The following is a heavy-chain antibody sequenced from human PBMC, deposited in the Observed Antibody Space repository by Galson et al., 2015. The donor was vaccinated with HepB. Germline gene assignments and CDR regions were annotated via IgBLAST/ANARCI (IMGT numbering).Heavy chain of an antibody. J-gene: IGHJ3*02. CDR2: IWYDGSNK. CDR1: GFTFSSYG. Sequence: SLRLSCAASGFTFSSYGMHWVRQAPGKGLEWVAVIWYDGSNKYYADSVKGRFTISRDNSKNTLYLQMNSLRAEDTAVYYCARDGGWYAGNAFDIWGQGTMVTVSS. CDR3: ARDGGWYAGNAFDI. D-gene: IGHD2-2*01. V-gene: IGHV3-33*01.